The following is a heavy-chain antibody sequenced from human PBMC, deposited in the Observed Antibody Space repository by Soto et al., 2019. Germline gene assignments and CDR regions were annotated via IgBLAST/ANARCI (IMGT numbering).Heavy chain of an antibody. CDR3: ARDMGITNYYYYGMDV. CDR2: ISASGDNT. D-gene: IGHD2-15*01. V-gene: IGHV3-23*01. CDR1: GFTFGSYA. Sequence: PGGSLRLSXAASGFTFGSYAMNWVRQAPGKGLEWVSTISASGDNTYYADSVKGRFTISRDNPKNTLYLQMNSLRAEDTAVYYCARDMGITNYYYYGMDVWGQGTTVTVSS. J-gene: IGHJ6*02.